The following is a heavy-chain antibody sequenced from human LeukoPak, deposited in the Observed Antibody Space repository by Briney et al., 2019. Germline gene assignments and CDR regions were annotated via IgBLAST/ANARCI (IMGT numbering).Heavy chain of an antibody. D-gene: IGHD3-10*01. J-gene: IGHJ4*02. CDR1: GFTFDDYA. CDR2: ISYDGSNK. Sequence: GGSLRLSCAASGFTFDDYAMHWVRQAPGKGLEWVAVISYDGSNKYYADSVKGRFTISRDNSKNTLYLQMNSLGAEDTAVYYCATLKWFGELSVDYWGQGTLVTVSS. CDR3: ATLKWFGELSVDY. V-gene: IGHV3-30-3*01.